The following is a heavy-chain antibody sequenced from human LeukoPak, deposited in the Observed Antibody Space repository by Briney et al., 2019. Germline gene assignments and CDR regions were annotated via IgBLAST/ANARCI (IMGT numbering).Heavy chain of an antibody. J-gene: IGHJ4*02. Sequence: SVKGRFTISRDNSKNTLYLQMNSLRAEDTAVYYCAKGRTAGYDGLVDYWGRGPLVTVSS. D-gene: IGHD3-10*01. CDR3: AKGRTAGYDGLVDY. V-gene: IGHV3-30*02.